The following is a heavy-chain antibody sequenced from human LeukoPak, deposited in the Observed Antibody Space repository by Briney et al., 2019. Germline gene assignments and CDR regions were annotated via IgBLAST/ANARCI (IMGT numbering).Heavy chain of an antibody. CDR1: GGSISSGDYY. V-gene: IGHV4-30-4*01. CDR3: ARETYYYGSGSYFPDAFDI. Sequence: SQTLSLTCTVSGGSISSGDYYWSWIRQPPGKGLEWIGYIYYSGSTYYNPSLKSRVTISVDTPKNQFSLKLSSVTAADTAVYYCARETYYYGSGSYFPDAFDIWGQGTMVTVSS. D-gene: IGHD3-10*01. CDR2: IYYSGST. J-gene: IGHJ3*02.